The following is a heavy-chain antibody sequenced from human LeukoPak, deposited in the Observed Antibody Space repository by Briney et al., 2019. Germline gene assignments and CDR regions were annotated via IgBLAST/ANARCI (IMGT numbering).Heavy chain of an antibody. CDR2: ISSSSSYI. J-gene: IGHJ5*02. V-gene: IGHV3-21*01. CDR1: GFTFSSSE. D-gene: IGHD6-13*01. Sequence: GGSLRLSCVSSGFTFSSSEMNWVRQAPGKGLEWVSSISSSSSYIYYADSVKGRFTISRDNAKNSLYLQMNSLRAEDTAVYYCARDPQQLALEPWGQGTLVTVSS. CDR3: ARDPQQLALEP.